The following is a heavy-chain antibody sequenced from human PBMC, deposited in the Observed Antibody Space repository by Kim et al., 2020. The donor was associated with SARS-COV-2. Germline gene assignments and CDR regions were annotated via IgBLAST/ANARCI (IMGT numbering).Heavy chain of an antibody. J-gene: IGHJ6*02. Sequence: GGSLRLSCAASGFTFSSYGMHWVRQAPGKGLEWVAVIWYDGSNKYYADSVKGRFTISRDNSKNTLYLQMNSLRAEDTAVYYCARANTGIIVVVTAGLDGDYYGMDVWGQGTTVTVSS. V-gene: IGHV3-33*01. CDR3: ARANTGIIVVVTAGLDGDYYGMDV. CDR2: IWYDGSNK. CDR1: GFTFSSYG. D-gene: IGHD2-21*02.